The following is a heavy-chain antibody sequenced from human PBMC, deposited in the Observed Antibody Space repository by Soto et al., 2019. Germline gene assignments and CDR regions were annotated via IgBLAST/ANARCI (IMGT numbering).Heavy chain of an antibody. CDR1: GFTFRNYG. Sequence: QVQLVESGGGVVQPGRSLRLSCAASGFTFRNYGMHWVRQAPGKGLEWVAVIWYDGSNKYYADSVKGRFTISRDNSKNTVYLQMNSLRAEDTAVYYCTRDVRSRYFDLWGRGTLASVSS. V-gene: IGHV3-33*01. J-gene: IGHJ2*01. CDR2: IWYDGSNK. CDR3: TRDVRSRYFDL.